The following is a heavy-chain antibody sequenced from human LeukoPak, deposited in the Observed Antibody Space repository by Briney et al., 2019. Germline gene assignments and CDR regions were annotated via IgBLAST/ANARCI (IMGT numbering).Heavy chain of an antibody. CDR2: FDPEDDER. J-gene: IGHJ4*02. V-gene: IGHV1-24*01. CDR3: ARDGRLRNGYDNFYI. CDR1: GYILSELS. D-gene: IGHD5-18*01. Sequence: ASVKVSCKVSGYILSELSMHWVRQAPGKGLEWMGGFDPEDDERIYAQKFQGRVTMTEDTSTDTAYMELSRLTSDDTAVYYCARDGRLRNGYDNFYIWGQGTLVTVSS.